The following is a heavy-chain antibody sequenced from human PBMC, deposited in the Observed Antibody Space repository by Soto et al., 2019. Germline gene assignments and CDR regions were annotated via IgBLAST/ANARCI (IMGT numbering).Heavy chain of an antibody. CDR1: GGSISSGGYY. J-gene: IGHJ6*02. Sequence: QVQLQESGPGLVKPSQTLSLTCTVSGGSISSGGYYWYWIRQHPGKGMEWIGYIYYSGTTYYNPSLKSRVTITVDTSKNPFSLKLSSVTAAYTAVDYCAASCVACGGFNYYGMDVWGQGTTVTVSS. V-gene: IGHV4-31*03. CDR2: IYYSGTT. CDR3: AASCVACGGFNYYGMDV. D-gene: IGHD2-21*01.